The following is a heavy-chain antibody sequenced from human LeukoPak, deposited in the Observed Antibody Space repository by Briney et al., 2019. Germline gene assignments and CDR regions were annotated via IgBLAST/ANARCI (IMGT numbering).Heavy chain of an antibody. Sequence: TGGSLRLSCAASGFTFSNYWMSWVRQAPGKGLEWVANIKEDGSEKYYVDSVKGRFTISRDNAKNSLYLQMNSLRAEDTAVYYCARVPYSSSWRYFDYWGQGTLVTVSS. J-gene: IGHJ4*02. CDR2: IKEDGSEK. D-gene: IGHD6-13*01. CDR1: GFTFSNYW. CDR3: ARVPYSSSWRYFDY. V-gene: IGHV3-7*01.